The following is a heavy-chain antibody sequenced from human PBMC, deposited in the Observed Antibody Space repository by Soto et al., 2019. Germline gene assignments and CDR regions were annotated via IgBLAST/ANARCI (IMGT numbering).Heavy chain of an antibody. V-gene: IGHV3-33*08. J-gene: IGHJ3*02. CDR1: GFTFSSYG. Sequence: GGSLRLSCAASGFTFSSYGMHWVRQAPGKGLEWVAVIWYDGSNKYYADSVKGRFTISRDNSKNTLYLQMNSLRAEDTAVYYCARGGTTVPLDAFDIWGQGTMVTVSS. D-gene: IGHD4-17*01. CDR3: ARGGTTVPLDAFDI. CDR2: IWYDGSNK.